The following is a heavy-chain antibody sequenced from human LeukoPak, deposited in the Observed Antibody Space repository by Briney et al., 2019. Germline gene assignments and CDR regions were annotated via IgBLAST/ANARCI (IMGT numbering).Heavy chain of an antibody. V-gene: IGHV4-59*01. D-gene: IGHD6-13*01. CDR2: IYYSGSS. Sequence: SXXXXLTCTVSGGSISSYYXSWIRQPPGKGGEWIGYIYYSGSSNYNPSLKSRVTISVDTSKNQFSLKLSSVTAADTAVYYCATFHSSSWYLDYWGQGTLVTVSS. CDR1: GGSISSYY. CDR3: ATFHSSSWYLDY. J-gene: IGHJ4*02.